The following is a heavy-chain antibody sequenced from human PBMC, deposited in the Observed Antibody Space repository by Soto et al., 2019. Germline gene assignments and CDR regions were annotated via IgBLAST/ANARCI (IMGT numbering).Heavy chain of an antibody. Sequence: PGGSLRLSCAASGFTFSNAWMSWVRQAPGKGLEWFGRIKSKTDGGTTDYAAPMKGRFTISADKSISTAFLQWSSLKAADSAIYYCARHLHSDSVHITPVSPDYWGQGTLVTVSS. D-gene: IGHD4-4*01. V-gene: IGHV3-15*01. CDR3: ARHLHSDSVHITPVSPDY. J-gene: IGHJ4*02. CDR1: GFTFSNAW. CDR2: IKSKTDGGTT.